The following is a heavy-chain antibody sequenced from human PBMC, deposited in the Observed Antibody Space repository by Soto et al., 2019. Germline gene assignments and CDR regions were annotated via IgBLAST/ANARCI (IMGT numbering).Heavy chain of an antibody. Sequence: GGSLRISCAASGFTFRSYWMHWVRQAPGKVLVLVSRINSDGSSTSYADSVKGRFTISRDNAKNTLYLQMNSLSAEDTAVYYCATDPSSCYPDFDYWGQGTLVTVSS. D-gene: IGHD3-22*01. J-gene: IGHJ4*02. CDR3: ATDPSSCYPDFDY. V-gene: IGHV3-74*01. CDR1: GFTFRSYW. CDR2: INSDGSST.